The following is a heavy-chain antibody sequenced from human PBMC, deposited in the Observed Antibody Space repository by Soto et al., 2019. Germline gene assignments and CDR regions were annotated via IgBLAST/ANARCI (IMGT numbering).Heavy chain of an antibody. V-gene: IGHV4-39*01. J-gene: IGHJ4*02. CDR3: ARHYASGNYYHPVDH. D-gene: IGHD3-10*01. Sequence: PSESLSLTCSVSGDSMSSGTYHWDWIRQPPGKGLEWIGTIYYSGTTHYNPSLKSRVTISVDTSKSQFFLNLSSVTAADTAVYYCARHYASGNYYHPVDHWGQGALVTVPS. CDR1: GDSMSSGTYH. CDR2: IYYSGTT.